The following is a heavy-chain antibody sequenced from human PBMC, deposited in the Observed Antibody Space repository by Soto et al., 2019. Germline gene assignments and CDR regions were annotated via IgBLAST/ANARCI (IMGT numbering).Heavy chain of an antibody. Sequence: EVQLLESGGGLVQPGGSLRLSCAASGFTFSTYAMSWVRQAPGKGLEWVSAISGSGGNTYYADSVKGRFTISRDTTKNTLYLKMNRLSAEDTDVYYGATRAEYRTSSNFYYMDVWGKGTTVTVSS. CDR3: ATRAEYRTSSNFYYMDV. CDR2: ISGSGGNT. J-gene: IGHJ6*03. D-gene: IGHD6-6*01. V-gene: IGHV3-23*01. CDR1: GFTFSTYA.